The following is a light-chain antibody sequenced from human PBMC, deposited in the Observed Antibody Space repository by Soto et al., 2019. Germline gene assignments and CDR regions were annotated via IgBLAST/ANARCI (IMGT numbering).Light chain of an antibody. CDR3: SSYTSATTYV. Sequence: QSVLAQPASVSGSPGQSITISCTRTSSDVGAYNYDSWYQQHHPGEAPKLIIYDASHRPPGVSNRFSGSKSGNTASLTISGLQTEDEADYYCSSYTSATTYVFGTGTKVTVL. V-gene: IGLV2-14*03. CDR2: DAS. J-gene: IGLJ1*01. CDR1: SSDVGAYNY.